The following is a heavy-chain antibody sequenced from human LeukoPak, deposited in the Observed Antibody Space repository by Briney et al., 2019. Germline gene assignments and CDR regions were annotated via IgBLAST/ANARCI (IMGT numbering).Heavy chain of an antibody. CDR2: IYTSGST. CDR3: ARAYTIQLWLPEPYFDY. CDR1: GGSISSYY. D-gene: IGHD5-18*01. V-gene: IGHV4-4*07. J-gene: IGHJ4*02. Sequence: PSETLSLTCTVSGGSISSYYWSWIRQPAGKGLEWIGRIYTSGSTNYNPSLKSRVTMSVDTSKNQFSLKLSSVTAADTAVYYCARAYTIQLWLPEPYFDYWGQGTLVTVSS.